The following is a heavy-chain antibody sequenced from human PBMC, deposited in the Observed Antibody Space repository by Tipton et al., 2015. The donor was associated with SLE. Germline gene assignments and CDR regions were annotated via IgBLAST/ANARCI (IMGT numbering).Heavy chain of an antibody. Sequence: LRLSCTVSGGSISSHYWSWFRQPPGKGLEWIGYIYYSGSTNYNPSLKSRVTISVDTSKNQFSLKLSSVTAADTAVYYCARSLIAAPRDNWFDPWGQGTLVTVSS. J-gene: IGHJ5*02. CDR1: GGSISSHY. CDR2: IYYSGST. V-gene: IGHV4-59*11. CDR3: ARSLIAAPRDNWFDP. D-gene: IGHD6-13*01.